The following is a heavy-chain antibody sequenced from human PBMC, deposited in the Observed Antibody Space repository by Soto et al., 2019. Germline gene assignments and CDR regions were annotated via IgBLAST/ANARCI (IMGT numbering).Heavy chain of an antibody. CDR3: ARDSAQGYCSGGSCYVDWGGANY. CDR2: ISAYNGNT. J-gene: IGHJ4*02. D-gene: IGHD2-15*01. CDR1: GYTFTSYG. Sequence: ASVKVSCKASGYTFTSYGISWVRHSPGQGLEWMGWISAYNGNTNYAQKLQGRVTMTTDTSTSTAYMELRSLRSDDTAVYYCARDSAQGYCSGGSCYVDWGGANYWGQGTLVTVSS. V-gene: IGHV1-18*01.